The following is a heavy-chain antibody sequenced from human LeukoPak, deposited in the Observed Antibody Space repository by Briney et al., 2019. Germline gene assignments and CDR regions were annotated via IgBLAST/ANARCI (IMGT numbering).Heavy chain of an antibody. CDR3: AADGSGWYGHMDV. J-gene: IGHJ6*02. CDR2: FDPEDGET. D-gene: IGHD6-19*01. CDR1: GYTLTELS. Sequence: ASVKVSCKVSGYTLTELSMHWVRQAPGKGLEWMGGFDPEDGETIYAQKFQGRVTMTEHTSTDTAYMELSSLRSEDTAVYYCAADGSGWYGHMDVWGQGTTVTVSS. V-gene: IGHV1-24*01.